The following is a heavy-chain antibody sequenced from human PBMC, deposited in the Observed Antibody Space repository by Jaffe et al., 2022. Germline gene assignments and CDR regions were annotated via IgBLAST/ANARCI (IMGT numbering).Heavy chain of an antibody. CDR1: GITVSIYA. CDR3: AKGGAVTRRFFDY. D-gene: IGHD4-17*01. Sequence: EVQLLESGGGLVQPGGSLRLSCAASGITVSIYAMSWVRQAPGKGLEWVSGISGSGGRTYYADSVKGRFTISRDNSKNTLHLQMNSLRAEDTAVYYCAKGGAVTRRFFDYWGQGTLVTVSS. CDR2: ISGSGGRT. V-gene: IGHV3-23*01. J-gene: IGHJ4*02.